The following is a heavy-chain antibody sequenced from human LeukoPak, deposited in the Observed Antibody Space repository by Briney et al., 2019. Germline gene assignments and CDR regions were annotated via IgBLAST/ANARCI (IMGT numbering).Heavy chain of an antibody. CDR3: ARATEDDYGDA. Sequence: ASVKVSCKASGYTFTKYDINWVRQATGQGLEWMGWMNPNSGNTGYAQKFQGRLTMTRDTSISTAYMELSSLRSEDTAVYYCARATEDDYGDAWGQGTLVTVSS. CDR1: GYTFTKYD. J-gene: IGHJ5*02. D-gene: IGHD4-17*01. V-gene: IGHV1-8*01. CDR2: MNPNSGNT.